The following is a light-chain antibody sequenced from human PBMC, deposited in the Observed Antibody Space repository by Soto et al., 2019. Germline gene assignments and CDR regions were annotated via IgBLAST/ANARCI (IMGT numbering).Light chain of an antibody. Sequence: QSALTQPPSASGSPGQSVTISCTGTSSDVGGYDYVSWYQQHPGRAPKLMIYEVSNRPSGVSNRFSGSKSGNTASLTISGLQAEDEAHYYCSSYTSSSTRVFGTGTKGTV. CDR3: SSYTSSSTRV. CDR1: SSDVGGYDY. J-gene: IGLJ1*01. V-gene: IGLV2-14*01. CDR2: EVS.